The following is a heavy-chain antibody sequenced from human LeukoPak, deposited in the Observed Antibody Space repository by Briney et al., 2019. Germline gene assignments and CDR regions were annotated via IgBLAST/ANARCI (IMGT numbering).Heavy chain of an antibody. D-gene: IGHD6-19*01. CDR3: VRSPSSVWTGDFGDC. CDR2: VSWDESNK. V-gene: IGHV3-30*03. J-gene: IGHJ4*02. Sequence: GRSLKLSCAASGSTFRSYGMHWVRQAPGKGLEWVAVVSWDESNKYYADSVKGRFTISRDNSKNTLYLQMNSLRTEDTALYFCVRSPSSVWTGDFGDCWGQGTLVIVSS. CDR1: GSTFRSYG.